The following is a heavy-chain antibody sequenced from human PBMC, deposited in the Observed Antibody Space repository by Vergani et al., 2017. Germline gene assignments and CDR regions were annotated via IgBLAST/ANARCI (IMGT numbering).Heavy chain of an antibody. CDR3: ARERKVPEDRMDTINRFDS. D-gene: IGHD5-12*01. Sequence: QVQLVQSGAEVKKPGASVTVTCNASGYTFTGYYMHWVRQPPGQGLEWMGWINPNSGSKNYAQKFQGRINMTRDTSISTAYMELSRLRSDDAAAYYCARERKVPEDRMDTINRFDSWGQGTLVTVSS. V-gene: IGHV1-2*02. J-gene: IGHJ5*01. CDR1: GYTFTGYY. CDR2: INPNSGSK.